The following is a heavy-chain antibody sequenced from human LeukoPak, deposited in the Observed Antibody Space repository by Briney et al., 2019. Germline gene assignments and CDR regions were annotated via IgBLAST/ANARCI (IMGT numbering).Heavy chain of an antibody. CDR2: ISGSGGSS. CDR3: AKVRGIAVAGILDY. Sequence: GGSLRLSCAASGFTFSSYAMSWVRQAPGKGLEWVSAISGSGGSSYYADSVKGRFTISRDNSKNTLYLQMNSLRAEDTAVYYCAKVRGIAVAGILDYWGQGTLVTVSS. V-gene: IGHV3-23*01. CDR1: GFTFSSYA. J-gene: IGHJ4*02. D-gene: IGHD6-19*01.